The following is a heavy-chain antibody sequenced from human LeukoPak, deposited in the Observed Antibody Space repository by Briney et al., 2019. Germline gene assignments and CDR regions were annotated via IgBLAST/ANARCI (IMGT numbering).Heavy chain of an antibody. J-gene: IGHJ4*02. CDR3: ARGSNGWSTVDY. CDR1: GGYISSNSYY. Sequence: SETLSLTCTVSGGYISSNSYYWGWIRQPPGKGLEWIGSIYYSGSTYYNPSLKSRVTISVDTSKNQFSLKLRSVTAADTAVYYCARGSNGWSTVDYWGQGTLVTVSS. V-gene: IGHV4-39*07. D-gene: IGHD6-19*01. CDR2: IYYSGST.